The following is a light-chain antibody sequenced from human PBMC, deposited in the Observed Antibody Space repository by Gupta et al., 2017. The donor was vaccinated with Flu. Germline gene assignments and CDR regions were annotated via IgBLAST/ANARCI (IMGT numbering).Light chain of an antibody. CDR2: LAS. Sequence: DIVMTQSPLALPVTPGEPASISCRSSQSLLHSNGYSYLDWYLQKPGQSPHLLIYLASNPASGVTDRFSGSGSGIAFTMKIRKVEALAVWVYQRRQALQPPLTFGQGTKVDIK. CDR1: QSLLHSNGYSY. J-gene: IGKJ1*01. CDR3: RQALQPPLT. V-gene: IGKV2-28*01.